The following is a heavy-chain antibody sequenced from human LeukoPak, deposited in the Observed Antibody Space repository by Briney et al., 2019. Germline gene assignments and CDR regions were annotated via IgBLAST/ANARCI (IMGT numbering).Heavy chain of an antibody. D-gene: IGHD5-12*01. CDR3: ARGGGAAGYDNEFDY. J-gene: IGHJ4*02. CDR2: IYYTGNT. CDR1: GGSISSSSYY. Sequence: PSETLSLTCTVSGGSISSSSYYWGWIRQPPGEGLEWIGYIYYTGNTNFNPSLKSRVTISVDTSKNQFSLKLTSVTAADAAVYYCARGGGAAGYDNEFDYWGQGALVTVSS. V-gene: IGHV4-61*05.